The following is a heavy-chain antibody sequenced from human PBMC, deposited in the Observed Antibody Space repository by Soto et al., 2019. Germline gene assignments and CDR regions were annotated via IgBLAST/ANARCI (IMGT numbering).Heavy chain of an antibody. CDR1: GFNFSSYG. V-gene: IGHV3-33*01. Sequence: QVQLVESGGGVVQPGMSLRLSCAASGFNFSSYGMHWVRQDPCKWLEWVAVIWYDGINKYYADSVKVRFTISSDNSKNTLYLQLNSLSLEDTAVYYCARGYSLSTSCMRPVRCYYYGMDVLCQGTTVTVS. D-gene: IGHD2-2*01. J-gene: IGHJ6*02. CDR2: IWYDGINK. CDR3: ARGYSLSTSCMRPVRCYYYGMDV.